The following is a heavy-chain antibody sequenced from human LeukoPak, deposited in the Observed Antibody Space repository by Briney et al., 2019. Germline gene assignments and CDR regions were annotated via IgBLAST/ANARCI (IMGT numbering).Heavy chain of an antibody. CDR2: IIPILGIA. CDR1: GGTFSSYA. D-gene: IGHD3-9*01. CDR3: ARVHYDILTGSFYARGAFDI. Sequence: ASVKVSCKASGGTFSSYAISWVRQAPGQGLEWMGRIIPILGIANYAQKLQGRVTMTTDTSTSTAYMELRSLRSDDTAVYYCARVHYDILTGSFYARGAFDIWGQGTMVTVSS. V-gene: IGHV1-69*04. J-gene: IGHJ3*02.